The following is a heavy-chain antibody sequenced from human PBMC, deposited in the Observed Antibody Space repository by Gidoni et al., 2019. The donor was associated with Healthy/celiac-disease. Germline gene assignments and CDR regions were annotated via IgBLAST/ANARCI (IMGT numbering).Heavy chain of an antibody. CDR3: ARGGAVLWFGEPTKMDRDYGMDV. CDR2: INHSGST. V-gene: IGHV4-34*01. CDR1: GGSFSGYY. Sequence: QVQLQQWGAGLLKPSETLSLTCAVYGGSFSGYYWRWIRQPPGKGLEWIGEINHSGSTNYNPSLKSRVTISVDTSKDQFSLKLSSVTAADTAVYYCARGGAVLWFGEPTKMDRDYGMDVWGQGTTVTVSS. J-gene: IGHJ6*02. D-gene: IGHD3-10*01.